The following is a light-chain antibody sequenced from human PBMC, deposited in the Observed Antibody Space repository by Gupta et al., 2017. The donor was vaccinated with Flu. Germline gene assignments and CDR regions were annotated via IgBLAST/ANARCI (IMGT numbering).Light chain of an antibody. Sequence: PAFMSASVGDRVTISCRASQSMGSYLAWYQQKPGRAPKLLIYATSTMQSGVPSRFSGSGSGTEFTLTIDNLQPEDFANYYCERGDYSPFTFGHGTTVDVK. CDR3: ERGDYSPFT. V-gene: IGKV1-9*01. CDR1: QSMGSY. CDR2: ATS. J-gene: IGKJ3*01.